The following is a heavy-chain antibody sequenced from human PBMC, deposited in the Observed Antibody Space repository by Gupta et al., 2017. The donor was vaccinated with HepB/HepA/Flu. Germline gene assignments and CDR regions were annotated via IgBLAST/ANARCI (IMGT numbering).Heavy chain of an antibody. CDR3: ARRPVIAAAPGRPFDY. CDR2: INHSGST. D-gene: IGHD6-13*01. Sequence: QVQLQQWGAGLLKPSETLSLTCAVYGGSFSGYYWTWIRQPPGKGLEGIGEINHSGSTNYNPSRKRRVTISVDTSKNQWALKLSSVTAAETAVYYCARRPVIAAAPGRPFDYWGQGTLVTVSS. V-gene: IGHV4-34*01. CDR1: GGSFSGYY. J-gene: IGHJ4*02.